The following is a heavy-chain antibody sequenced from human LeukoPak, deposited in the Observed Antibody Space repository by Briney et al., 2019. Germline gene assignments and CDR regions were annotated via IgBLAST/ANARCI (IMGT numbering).Heavy chain of an antibody. Sequence: SVKVSCKASRDTFSSYAISWVRQAPGQGLEWMGRIIPIFGTANYAQKFQGRVTITADKSTSTAYMELSSLRSEDTAVYYCARADNWNYGGDWFDPWGQGTLVTVSS. CDR2: IIPIFGTA. V-gene: IGHV1-69*06. D-gene: IGHD1-7*01. J-gene: IGHJ5*02. CDR1: RDTFSSYA. CDR3: ARADNWNYGGDWFDP.